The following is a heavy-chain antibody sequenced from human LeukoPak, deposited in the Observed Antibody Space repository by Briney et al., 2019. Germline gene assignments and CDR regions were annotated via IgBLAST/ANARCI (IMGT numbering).Heavy chain of an antibody. CDR1: GYTFTGYY. V-gene: IGHV1-2*02. D-gene: IGHD3-10*01. Sequence: ASVKVSCKASGYTFTGYYMHWVRQAPGQGLEWMGWINPNSGGTNYAQKFQGRVTMTRDTSISTAYMELSRLRSDDTAVYYCAREERPITMVRGNFQADRTWGQGTLVTVSS. J-gene: IGHJ4*02. CDR2: INPNSGGT. CDR3: AREERPITMVRGNFQADRT.